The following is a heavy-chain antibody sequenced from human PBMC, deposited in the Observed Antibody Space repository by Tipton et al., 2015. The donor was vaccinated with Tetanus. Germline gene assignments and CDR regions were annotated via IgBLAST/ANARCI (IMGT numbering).Heavy chain of an antibody. J-gene: IGHJ5*02. V-gene: IGHV4-59*01. CDR2: IYYSGST. CDR1: GGSISSYY. D-gene: IGHD6-6*01. Sequence: LRLSCTVSGGSISSYYWSWIRQPPGKGLEWIGYIYYSGSTNYNPSLKSRVTISVDTSKNQFSLKLSSVTAADTAVYYCAREVLYSSSFFDPWGQGTLVTVSS. CDR3: AREVLYSSSFFDP.